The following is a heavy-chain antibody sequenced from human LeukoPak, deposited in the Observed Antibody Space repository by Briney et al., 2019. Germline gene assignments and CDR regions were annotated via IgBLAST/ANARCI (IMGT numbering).Heavy chain of an antibody. Sequence: SETLSLTCTVSGGAIRSHYWNWIRQPAGKGLEWIGRIYSSGYTNDNPSLKSRITMSVDMSKNQFSLRLHSVTAAETAVYYCARGEHSVDSWGQGMLVAVSS. CDR2: IYSSGYT. D-gene: IGHD1/OR15-1a*01. CDR3: ARGEHSVDS. CDR1: GGAIRSHY. J-gene: IGHJ4*02. V-gene: IGHV4-4*07.